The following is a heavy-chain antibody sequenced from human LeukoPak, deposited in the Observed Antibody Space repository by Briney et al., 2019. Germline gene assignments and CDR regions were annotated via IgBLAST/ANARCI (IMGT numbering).Heavy chain of an antibody. CDR3: ARDGHNIKGFDY. D-gene: IGHD5-24*01. Sequence: SETLSLTCTVSGGSVSSGTYYWSWIRQPPGKGLEWIGYIYYSGSTNYNPSLKSRVTISVDTSKNQFSLKLSSVTAADTAVYYCARDGHNIKGFDYWGQGTLVTVSS. CDR1: GGSVSSGTYY. V-gene: IGHV4-61*01. CDR2: IYYSGST. J-gene: IGHJ4*02.